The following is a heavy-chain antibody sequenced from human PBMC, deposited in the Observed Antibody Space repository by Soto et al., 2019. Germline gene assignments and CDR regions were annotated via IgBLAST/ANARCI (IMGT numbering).Heavy chain of an antibody. J-gene: IGHJ5*02. CDR3: ARGKRSKTASAGTGWFDP. CDR1: GDSIISGGLS. D-gene: IGHD6-13*01. V-gene: IGHV4-30-2*06. Sequence: QLQLQESGSGLLKPSQTLSLNCSVSGDSIISGGLSWNWLRQSPGRGREWIGYIYYPGLTYYNPSLKSRVSMSLDTSENQVSLSLSSVTAADSAVYYCARGKRSKTASAGTGWFDPWGPGTLVTVSS. CDR2: IYYPGLT.